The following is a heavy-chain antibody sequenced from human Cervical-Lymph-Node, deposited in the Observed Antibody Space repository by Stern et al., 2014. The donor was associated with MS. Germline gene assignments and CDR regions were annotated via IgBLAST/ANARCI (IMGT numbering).Heavy chain of an antibody. J-gene: IGHJ3*02. CDR2: IYSSGST. D-gene: IGHD3-9*01. V-gene: IGHV4-61*02. CDR1: GGSISSGNYY. CDR3: ARGNYDVLTDNGGHGFDI. Sequence: VQLVESGPGLVKPSQTLSLTCTVSGGSISSGNYYWSWIRQPAGEGLEWIGRIYSSGSTQYNPPLKSRVTISADTSTNQFSLWRSSVTAADTAVYYCARGNYDVLTDNGGHGFDIWGQGTMVTVSS.